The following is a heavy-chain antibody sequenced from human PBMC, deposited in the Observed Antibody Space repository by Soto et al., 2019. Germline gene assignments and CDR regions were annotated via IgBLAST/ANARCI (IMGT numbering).Heavy chain of an antibody. CDR2: INYSGGST. V-gene: IGHV3-23*01. Sequence: PGGSLRLSCAASGFTFSNYAMSWVRQTPGKGLEWVSGINYSGGSTDYADFVKGRFIISRDNSKNTLSLQMNSLRAEDTALYYCAKSVAVAARDALALWGQGAMVTVSS. CDR1: GFTFSNYA. CDR3: AKSVAVAARDALAL. D-gene: IGHD6-19*01. J-gene: IGHJ3*01.